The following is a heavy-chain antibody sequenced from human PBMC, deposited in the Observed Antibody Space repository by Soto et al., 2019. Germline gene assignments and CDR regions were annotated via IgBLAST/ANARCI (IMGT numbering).Heavy chain of an antibody. J-gene: IGHJ6*02. CDR1: GGSIRSGDCY. D-gene: IGHD5-18*01. V-gene: IGHV4-30-4*01. CDR2: IYYSGST. Sequence: SETQSLTCTVSGGSIRSGDCYWSWIRQPPGKGLEWTGYIYYSGSTYYNPSLKSRVTISVDTSKNQFSLKLSSVTAADTAVYYCARASPVVTDVWGQGTTVTVSS. CDR3: ARASPVVTDV.